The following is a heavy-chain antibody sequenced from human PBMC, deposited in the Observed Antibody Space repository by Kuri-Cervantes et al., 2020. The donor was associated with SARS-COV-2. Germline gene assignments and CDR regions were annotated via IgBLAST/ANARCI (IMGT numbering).Heavy chain of an antibody. D-gene: IGHD2-8*02. J-gene: IGHJ3*02. V-gene: IGHV3-74*01. CDR1: GFTFSSYW. CDR3: ANTPLVDAFDI. CDR2: INSDGSST. Sequence: GESLKISCAASGFTFSSYWMHWVRQAPGKGLVWVSRINSDGSSTSYADSVKGRFTISRDNSKNTLYLQMNSLRAEDTAVYYCANTPLVDAFDIWGQGTMVTV.